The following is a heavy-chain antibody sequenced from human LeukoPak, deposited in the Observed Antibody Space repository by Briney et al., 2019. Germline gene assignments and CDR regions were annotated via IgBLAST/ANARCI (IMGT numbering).Heavy chain of an antibody. D-gene: IGHD5-18*01. Sequence: GGSLRLSCAASGFTFSSYSMNWVHQAPGKGLEWVSSISSSSSYIYYADSVKGRFTISRDNAKNSLYLQMNSLRAEDTAVYYCARDYGIPLLGYYYYGMDVWGQGTTVTVSS. CDR1: GFTFSSYS. V-gene: IGHV3-21*01. CDR2: ISSSSSYI. CDR3: ARDYGIPLLGYYYYGMDV. J-gene: IGHJ6*02.